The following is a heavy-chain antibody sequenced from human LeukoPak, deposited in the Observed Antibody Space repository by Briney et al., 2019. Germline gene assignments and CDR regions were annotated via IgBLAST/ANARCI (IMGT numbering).Heavy chain of an antibody. CDR1: GYIFTNNW. J-gene: IGHJ4*02. D-gene: IGHD1-26*01. CDR2: IFPSDSDT. V-gene: IGHV5-51*01. CDR3: ARYSGSFSKSFDS. Sequence: GESLKISCQVSGYIFTNNWLGWVRQLPGKGLEWMGIIFPSDSDTRYSPSFQGQVTISADKSISTAYLQWSSLKASDTAMYYCARYSGSFSKSFDSWGQGTLVTVSS.